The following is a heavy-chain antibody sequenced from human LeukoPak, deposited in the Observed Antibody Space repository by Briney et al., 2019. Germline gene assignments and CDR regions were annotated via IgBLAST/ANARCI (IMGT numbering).Heavy chain of an antibody. V-gene: IGHV3-48*01. Sequence: PGESLRLACAASGFTLSGYSVNWVRQAPGKGLEWVSHITITGTIYYADSVKGRFTVSRGNAKNSLYLQMNSLRAEDTAVYYCSTAKFDYWGQGTLVTVSS. J-gene: IGHJ4*02. CDR1: GFTLSGYS. CDR3: STAKFDY. CDR2: ITITGTI.